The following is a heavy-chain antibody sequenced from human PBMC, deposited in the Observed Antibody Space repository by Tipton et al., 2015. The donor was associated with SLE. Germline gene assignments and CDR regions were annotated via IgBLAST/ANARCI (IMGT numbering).Heavy chain of an antibody. V-gene: IGHV3-11*06. CDR1: GGSFSGYY. CDR3: ARDRGTAMVIDY. CDR2: ISSSSSYT. J-gene: IGHJ4*02. Sequence: LSLTCAVYGGSFSGYYWSWIRQPPGKGLEWVSYISSSSSYTNYADSVTGRFTISRDNAKNSLYLQMNSLRAEDTAVYYCARDRGTAMVIDYWGQGTLVTVSS. D-gene: IGHD5-18*01.